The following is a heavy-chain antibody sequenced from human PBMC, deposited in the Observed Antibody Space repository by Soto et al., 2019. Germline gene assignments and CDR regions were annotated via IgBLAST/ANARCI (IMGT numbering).Heavy chain of an antibody. Sequence: EVQLVESGGGLVKPGGSLRLSCAASGFTFSSYSMNWVRQAPGKGLEWVSSISSSSSYIYYADSVKGRFTISRDNGKNSLYLQMNSLRAEDTAVYYCAREGIAVAGYYFDYWGQGTLVTVSS. CDR1: GFTFSSYS. J-gene: IGHJ4*02. CDR2: ISSSSSYI. D-gene: IGHD6-19*01. V-gene: IGHV3-21*01. CDR3: AREGIAVAGYYFDY.